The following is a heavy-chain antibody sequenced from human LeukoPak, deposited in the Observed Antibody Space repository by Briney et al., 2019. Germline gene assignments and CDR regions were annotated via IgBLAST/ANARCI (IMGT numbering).Heavy chain of an antibody. CDR1: GDSVSSNSAA. J-gene: IGHJ6*03. CDR3: AREYSSPYYYYYYMDV. Sequence: SQTLSLTCAISGDSVSSNSAAWNWLRQSPSRGLEWLGRTYAVSVESRITINPDTSKNQFSLQLNSVTPEDTAVYYCAREYSSPYYYYYYMDVWGKGTTVTVSS. CDR2: T. D-gene: IGHD6-13*01. V-gene: IGHV6-1*01.